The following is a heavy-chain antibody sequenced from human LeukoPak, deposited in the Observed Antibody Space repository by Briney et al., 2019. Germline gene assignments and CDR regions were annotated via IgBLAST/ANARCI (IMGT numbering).Heavy chain of an antibody. Sequence: ASVKVSCKASGYTFTSYDINWVRQATGQGLEWMGWMNPNSGNTGYAQKFQGRVTMTRNTSISTAYMELSSLRSEDKDVYYLARAGAWTRRWFGELYAGGAFDIWGQGTMVTVSS. J-gene: IGHJ3*02. CDR1: GYTFTSYD. V-gene: IGHV1-8*01. CDR3: ARAGAWTRRWFGELYAGGAFDI. D-gene: IGHD3-10*01. CDR2: MNPNSGNT.